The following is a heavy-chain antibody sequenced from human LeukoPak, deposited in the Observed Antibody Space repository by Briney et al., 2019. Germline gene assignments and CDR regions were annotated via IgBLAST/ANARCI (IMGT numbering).Heavy chain of an antibody. J-gene: IGHJ4*02. D-gene: IGHD3-10*01. V-gene: IGHV4-59*12. Sequence: SETLSLTCTVSGGSISSYYWSWIRQPPGKGLEWIGYIYYSGSTNYNPSLKSRVTISVDTSKNQFSLKLSSVTAADTAVYYCARDYGEGFDYWGQGTLVTVSS. CDR1: GGSISSYY. CDR3: ARDYGEGFDY. CDR2: IYYSGST.